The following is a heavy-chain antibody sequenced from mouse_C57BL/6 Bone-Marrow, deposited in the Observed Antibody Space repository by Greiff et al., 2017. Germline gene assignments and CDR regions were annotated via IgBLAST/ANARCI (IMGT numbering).Heavy chain of an antibody. Sequence: QVQLQQPGAELVKPGASVKLSCKASGYTFTSYWMHWVQQRPGQGLEWIGMIHPNSGSTNYNEKLKSKDTLTVDKSSSTAYMQLSSLTSADSAVSYCFYDDDGYAMDYWGQGTSVTVSA. CDR1: GYTFTSYW. J-gene: IGHJ4*01. V-gene: IGHV1-64*01. D-gene: IGHD2-4*01. CDR3: FYDDDGYAMDY. CDR2: IHPNSGST.